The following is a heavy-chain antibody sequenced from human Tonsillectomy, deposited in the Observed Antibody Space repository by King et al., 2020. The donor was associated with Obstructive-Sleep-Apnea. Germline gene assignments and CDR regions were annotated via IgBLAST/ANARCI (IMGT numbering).Heavy chain of an antibody. CDR3: AKEMVAAAGSLNY. J-gene: IGHJ4*02. V-gene: IGHV3-33*06. D-gene: IGHD6-13*01. Sequence: VQLVESGGGVVQPGRSLRLSCAASGFTFSSYGMHWVRQAPGKGLEWVAVIWYDGSNKYYADSVKGRFTISRDNSKNTLYLQMNSLRAEDTAVYYCAKEMVAAAGSLNYWGQGTLVTVSS. CDR1: GFTFSSYG. CDR2: IWYDGSNK.